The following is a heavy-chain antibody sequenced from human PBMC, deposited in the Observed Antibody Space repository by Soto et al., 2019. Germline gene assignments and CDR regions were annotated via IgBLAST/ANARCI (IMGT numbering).Heavy chain of an antibody. CDR1: GGTFSSYA. V-gene: IGHV1-69*13. D-gene: IGHD3-22*01. Sequence: ASVKVSCKASGGTFSSYATSWVRQAPGQGLEWMGGIIPIFGTANYAQKFQGRVTITADESTSTAYMELSSLRSEDTAVYYCARDERPYYYDSSGYYPSMYYFDYWGQGTLVTVSS. CDR3: ARDERPYYYDSSGYYPSMYYFDY. CDR2: IIPIFGTA. J-gene: IGHJ4*02.